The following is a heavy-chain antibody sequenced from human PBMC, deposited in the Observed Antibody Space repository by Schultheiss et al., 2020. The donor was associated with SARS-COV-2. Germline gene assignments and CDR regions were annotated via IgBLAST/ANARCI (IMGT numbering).Heavy chain of an antibody. V-gene: IGHV3-53*05. J-gene: IGHJ4*02. Sequence: GESLKISCAASGFTVNNNYMSWVRQAPGKGLEWVSVIYSGGSTYYADSVKGRFTISRDNSKNTLYLQMSSLRAEDTAVYYCVKDQGQLWSYFDYWGQGTLVTVSS. CDR3: VKDQGQLWSYFDY. D-gene: IGHD5-18*01. CDR2: IYSGGST. CDR1: GFTVNNNY.